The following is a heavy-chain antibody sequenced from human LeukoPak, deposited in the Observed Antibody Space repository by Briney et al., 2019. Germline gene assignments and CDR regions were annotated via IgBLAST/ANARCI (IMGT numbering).Heavy chain of an antibody. D-gene: IGHD6-25*01. J-gene: IGHJ5*02. Sequence: SVKVSCKASGGTFSSYAISWVRQAPGQGLEWMGGIIPIFGTANYAQKFQGRVTITTDESTSTAYMELSSLRSEDTAVYYCARDRSTQRGWFDPWGQGTLVTVSS. CDR2: IIPIFGTA. V-gene: IGHV1-69*05. CDR3: ARDRSTQRGWFDP. CDR1: GGTFSSYA.